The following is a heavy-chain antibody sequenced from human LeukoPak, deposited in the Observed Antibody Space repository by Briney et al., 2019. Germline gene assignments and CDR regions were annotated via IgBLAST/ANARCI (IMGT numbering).Heavy chain of an antibody. Sequence: ASVKVSCKASGYIFTDYYMRWVRQAPGQELGWMGWINPNSGGTNYAQKFQGRVTMTRDTSISTAYMELSRLRSDDTAVYYCARDTAMVTYWFDPWGQGTLVTVSS. CDR3: ARDTAMVTYWFDP. CDR1: GYIFTDYY. CDR2: INPNSGGT. D-gene: IGHD5-18*01. V-gene: IGHV1-2*02. J-gene: IGHJ5*02.